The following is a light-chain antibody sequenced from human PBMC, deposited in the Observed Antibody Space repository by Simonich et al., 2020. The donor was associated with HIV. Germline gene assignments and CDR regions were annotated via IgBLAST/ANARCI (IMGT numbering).Light chain of an antibody. Sequence: NFMLTQPHSVSESPGKTVTISCTRSSGSIASNYVQWYQQLPGSSPTTVIYDDNQRPSGVPDRFSGSIDSSSNSASLTISGLKTEDEADYYCQSYDSSIRVFGGGTKVTVL. CDR3: QSYDSSIRV. CDR1: SGSIASNY. J-gene: IGLJ2*01. CDR2: DDN. V-gene: IGLV6-57*01.